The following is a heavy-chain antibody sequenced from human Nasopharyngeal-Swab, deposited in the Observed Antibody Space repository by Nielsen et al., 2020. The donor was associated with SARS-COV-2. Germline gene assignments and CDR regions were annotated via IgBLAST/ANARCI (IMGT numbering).Heavy chain of an antibody. D-gene: IGHD4-17*01. J-gene: IGHJ4*02. Sequence: WIGQCPGKWLEWIGSIYYSGSTYYNPSLKSRVTISVDTSKNQFSLKLSSVTAADTAVYYCARHLSHDYGDPETYYYFDYWGQGTLVTVSS. CDR3: ARHLSHDYGDPETYYYFDY. V-gene: IGHV4-39*01. CDR2: IYYSGST.